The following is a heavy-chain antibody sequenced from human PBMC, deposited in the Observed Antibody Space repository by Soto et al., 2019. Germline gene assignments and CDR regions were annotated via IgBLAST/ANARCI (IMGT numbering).Heavy chain of an antibody. CDR2: MNPNSGNT. CDR1: GYTFTSYD. V-gene: IGHV1-8*01. CDR3: ARGHFDWLLSYYGMDV. J-gene: IGHJ6*02. Sequence: WASVKVSCKASGYTFTSYDINWVRQATGQGLEWMGWMNPNSGNTGYAQKFQGRVTMTRNTSISTAYMELSSLRSEDTAVYYCARGHFDWLLSYYGMDVWGQGTTVTVSS. D-gene: IGHD3-9*01.